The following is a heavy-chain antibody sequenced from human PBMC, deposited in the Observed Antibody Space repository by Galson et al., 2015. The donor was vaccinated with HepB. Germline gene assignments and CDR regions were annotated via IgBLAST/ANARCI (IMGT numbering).Heavy chain of an antibody. D-gene: IGHD2-15*01. CDR3: ARGRYGYCSGGSCYPPVDY. Sequence: TLSLTCAVYGGSFSGYYWSWIRQPPGKGLEWIGEINHSGSTNYNPSLKSRVTISVDTSKNQFSLKLSSVTAADTAVYYCARGRYGYCSGGSCYPPVDYWGPGTLAAVSS. V-gene: IGHV4-34*01. CDR1: GGSFSGYY. J-gene: IGHJ4*02. CDR2: INHSGST.